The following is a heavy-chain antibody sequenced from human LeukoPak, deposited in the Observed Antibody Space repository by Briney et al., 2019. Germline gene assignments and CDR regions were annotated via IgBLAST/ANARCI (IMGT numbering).Heavy chain of an antibody. J-gene: IGHJ4*02. CDR3: ARDGGTQ. D-gene: IGHD3-16*01. Sequence: SETLSLTCTVSGGSISSHYWSWIRQPPGKGLEWIGYIYYSGSTSYNPSLKSRVTISVDTSKNQCSLKLSSATAADTAVYYCARDGGTQWGQGTLVTVSS. CDR2: IYYSGST. V-gene: IGHV4-59*11. CDR1: GGSISSHY.